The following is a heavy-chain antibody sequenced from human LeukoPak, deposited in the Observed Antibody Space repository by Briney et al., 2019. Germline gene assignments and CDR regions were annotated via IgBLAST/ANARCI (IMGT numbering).Heavy chain of an antibody. CDR2: IYPGDSNT. Sequence: GESLKISCKDSGYSFNSYWIGWVRQMPGKGLEWMGVIYPGDSNTRYSPSFQGQVTISADKSISTACLQWSSLKASDTAMYYCLMTYYGSGSIYNMDVWGQGTTVTVSS. D-gene: IGHD3-10*01. CDR1: GYSFNSYW. V-gene: IGHV5-51*01. CDR3: LMTYYGSGSIYNMDV. J-gene: IGHJ6*02.